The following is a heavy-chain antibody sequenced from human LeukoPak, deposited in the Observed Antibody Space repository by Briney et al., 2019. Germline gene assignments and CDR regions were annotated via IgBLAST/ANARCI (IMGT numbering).Heavy chain of an antibody. V-gene: IGHV3-30-3*01. J-gene: IGHJ4*02. Sequence: PGRSLRLSCAASGFTFSSYAMHWVRQAPGKRLEWVAVISYDGSNKYYADSVKGRFTISRDNSKNTLYLQMNSLRAEDTAVYYCARDLVGATYYFDYWGQGTLVTVSS. CDR2: ISYDGSNK. D-gene: IGHD1-26*01. CDR3: ARDLVGATYYFDY. CDR1: GFTFSSYA.